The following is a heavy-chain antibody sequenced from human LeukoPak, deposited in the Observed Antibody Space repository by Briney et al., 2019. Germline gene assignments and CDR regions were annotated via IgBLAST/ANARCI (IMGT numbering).Heavy chain of an antibody. D-gene: IGHD3-16*01. J-gene: IGHJ4*02. CDR3: TRERRGSYYAFES. Sequence: PGGSLRLSCEVSGFTVSNARMNWVRQAPGKGLEWISYVTSGSGSTNYADSVKGRFTISRDNAKNSVALQLDGLRADDTAVYFCTRERRGSYYAFESWGQGTLVTVSS. V-gene: IGHV3-11*05. CDR2: VTSGSGST. CDR1: GFTVSNAR.